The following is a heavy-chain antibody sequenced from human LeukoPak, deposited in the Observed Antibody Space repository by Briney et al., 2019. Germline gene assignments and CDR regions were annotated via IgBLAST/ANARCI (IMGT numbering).Heavy chain of an antibody. CDR2: LSSCSSYI. D-gene: IGHD2-2*01. J-gene: IGHJ4*02. CDR3: ARDLFPMLSTGSALSW. CDR1: GFHFSSYS. V-gene: IGHV3-21*01. Sequence: PGGSLRLSCAASGFHFSSYSMNWVRQATGKGLEWVSYLSSCSSYIYYADSVKGRLTISRDNAKNSLYLQMNSLSGEDTAVYYCARDLFPMLSTGSALSWWGQGTLVTVSS.